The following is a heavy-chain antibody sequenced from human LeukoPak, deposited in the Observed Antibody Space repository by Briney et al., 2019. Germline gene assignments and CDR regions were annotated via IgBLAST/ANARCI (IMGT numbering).Heavy chain of an antibody. D-gene: IGHD2-21*02. Sequence: HPGGSLRLSCAASGLTVRSDYMSWARQAPGKGLEWVSVIYAGGDSYYADSVKGRFIISRDSSNNTLFLQMNTLRLEDTAVYYCARGGGALCGNDCYRNFDYWGQGTLVTVSS. CDR3: ARGGGALCGNDCYRNFDY. CDR1: GLTVRSDY. CDR2: IYAGGDS. J-gene: IGHJ4*02. V-gene: IGHV3-66*02.